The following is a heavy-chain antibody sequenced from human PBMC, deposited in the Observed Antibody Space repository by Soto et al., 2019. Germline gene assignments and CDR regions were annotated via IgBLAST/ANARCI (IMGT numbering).Heavy chain of an antibody. Sequence: QVQLVQSGAEVKKPGSSVKVSCKASGGTFSSYAISWVRQAPGQGLEWMGGIIPIFGTANYAQKFQGRVTITADESTSTAYMELSSLRSEDMAVYYCARLGFYYGSGSYYSDYWGQGTLVTVSS. CDR1: GGTFSSYA. D-gene: IGHD3-10*01. CDR2: IIPIFGTA. J-gene: IGHJ4*02. V-gene: IGHV1-69*01. CDR3: ARLGFYYGSGSYYSDY.